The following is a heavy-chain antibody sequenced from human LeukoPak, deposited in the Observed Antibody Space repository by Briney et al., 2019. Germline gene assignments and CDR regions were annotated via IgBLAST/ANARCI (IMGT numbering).Heavy chain of an antibody. V-gene: IGHV3-23*01. CDR3: AKDHYYDSSGYYPYGGDAFDI. D-gene: IGHD3-22*01. J-gene: IGHJ3*02. CDR1: GFTFSSYA. CDR2: ISGSGGST. Sequence: PGGSLRLSCAASGFTFSSYAMSWVRQAPGKGLEWVSAISGSGGSTYYADSVKGRFTISRDNSKNTLYLQMNSLRAEDTAVYYCAKDHYYDSSGYYPYGGDAFDIWGQGTKVTVSS.